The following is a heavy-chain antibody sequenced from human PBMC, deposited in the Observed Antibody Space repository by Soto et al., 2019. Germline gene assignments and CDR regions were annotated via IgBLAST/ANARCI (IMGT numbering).Heavy chain of an antibody. CDR1: GFTVSSNY. Sequence: GGSLRLSCAASGFTVSSNYMSWVRQAPGTGLEWVSVIYSGGSTYYADSVKGRFTISRDNSKNTLYLQMNSLRAEDTAGDYCARDGGATSAFDIWGQGTMVTVSS. CDR3: ARDGGATSAFDI. D-gene: IGHD1-26*01. V-gene: IGHV3-53*01. J-gene: IGHJ3*02. CDR2: IYSGGST.